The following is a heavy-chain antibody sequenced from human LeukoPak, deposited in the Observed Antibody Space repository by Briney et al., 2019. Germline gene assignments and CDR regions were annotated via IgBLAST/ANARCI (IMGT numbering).Heavy chain of an antibody. CDR2: INESGST. CDR1: GGSFGGYY. D-gene: IGHD6-6*01. CDR3: ARNSAYSRSSGTNL. V-gene: IGHV4-34*01. J-gene: IGHJ4*02. Sequence: SETLSLTCAAYGGSFGGYYWNWVRQPPGKGLEWIGEINESGSTNYNPSLKSRVTLSVDTSKSQFSLKLTSVTAADTAVYFCARNSAYSRSSGTNLWGQGTLVTVSS.